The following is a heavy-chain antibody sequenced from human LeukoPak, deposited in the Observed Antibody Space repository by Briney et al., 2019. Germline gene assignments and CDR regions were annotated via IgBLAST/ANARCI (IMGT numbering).Heavy chain of an antibody. D-gene: IGHD6-6*01. Sequence: GGSLRLSCAASGFTVSGNYMSWVRQAPGKGLEWVSLIFSGGATYYADSVKGRFTISRDNSKNTPYLQMNSLRAEVTAVYFCARDNAPYTSSSSGLGLFDYWGQGTLVTVSS. CDR3: ARDNAPYTSSSSGLGLFDY. CDR1: GFTVSGNY. J-gene: IGHJ4*02. V-gene: IGHV3-53*01. CDR2: IFSGGAT.